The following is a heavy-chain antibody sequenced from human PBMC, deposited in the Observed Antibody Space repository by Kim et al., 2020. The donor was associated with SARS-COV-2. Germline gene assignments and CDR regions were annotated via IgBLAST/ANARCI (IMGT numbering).Heavy chain of an antibody. Sequence: VSVKSRITINPDTSKNQFSLQLNSVTPEDTAVYYCARVSTYSSSPDYFDYWGQGTLVTVSS. J-gene: IGHJ4*02. D-gene: IGHD6-6*01. V-gene: IGHV6-1*01. CDR3: ARVSTYSSSPDYFDY.